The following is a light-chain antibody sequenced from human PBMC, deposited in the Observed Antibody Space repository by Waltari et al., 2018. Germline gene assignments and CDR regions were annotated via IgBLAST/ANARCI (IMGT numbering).Light chain of an antibody. J-gene: IGKJ1*01. CDR3: MQALQTPRT. CDR2: RVS. Sequence: DIVMTQTPLSLPVTPGEPASISCRSSQSLLHSNGNTYLFWYLQKPGQPPRLLIYRVSNRFSGVPDRFIGSGSGTDFTLKISRVKAEDVGVYYCMQALQTPRTFGQGTKVEIK. CDR1: QSLLHSNGNTY. V-gene: IGKV2-29*02.